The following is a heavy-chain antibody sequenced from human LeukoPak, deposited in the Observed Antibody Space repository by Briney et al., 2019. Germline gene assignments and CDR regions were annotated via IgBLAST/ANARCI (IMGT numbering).Heavy chain of an antibody. CDR3: ARDAIGMEAFDF. V-gene: IGHV1-69*04. J-gene: IGHJ2*01. D-gene: IGHD3-3*01. CDR1: GGTFSSYT. Sequence: SVKVSCKASGGTFSSYTISWLRQAPGQGLAWMGRIIPIIGIANYAQKFQGRVTITADKSTSTAYMELRSLRSDDTAVYFCARDAIGMEAFDFWGRGTLVTVSS. CDR2: IIPIIGIA.